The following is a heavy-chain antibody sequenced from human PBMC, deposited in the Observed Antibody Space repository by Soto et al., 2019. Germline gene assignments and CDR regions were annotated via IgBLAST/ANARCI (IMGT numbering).Heavy chain of an antibody. J-gene: IGHJ4*02. D-gene: IGHD3-10*01. CDR2: IYHTGNT. CDR3: ARASPASYDYYTFDF. Sequence: QVKLQESGPGLVKPSQTLSLTCTVSGGSISSGDYYWSWIRQPPGKGLEWIGYIYHTGNTYYSPSLKSRVSISLDTSKNQFSLTVRSVTASDTAIYYCARASPASYDYYTFDFWGQGILVTVSS. CDR1: GGSISSGDYY. V-gene: IGHV4-30-4*01.